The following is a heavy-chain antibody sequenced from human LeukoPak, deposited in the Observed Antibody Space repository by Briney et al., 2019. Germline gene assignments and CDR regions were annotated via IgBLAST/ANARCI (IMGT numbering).Heavy chain of an antibody. J-gene: IGHJ4*02. CDR2: INHSGST. CDR1: GGSFSGYY. V-gene: IGHV4-34*01. D-gene: IGHD1-26*01. Sequence: SETLSLTCAVYGGSFSGYYWSWIRQPPGKGLEWIGEINHSGSTYYNPSLKSRVTISVDTSKNQFSLKLSSVTAADTAVYYCARRGIVGATMDYWGQGTLVTVSS. CDR3: ARRGIVGATMDY.